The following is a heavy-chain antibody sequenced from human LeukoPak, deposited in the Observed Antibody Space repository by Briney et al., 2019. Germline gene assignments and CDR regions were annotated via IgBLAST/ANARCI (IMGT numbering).Heavy chain of an antibody. D-gene: IGHD2-2*01. CDR2: INPNNGGT. Sequence: ASVKVSCKASGYTFTGYYMHWVRQAPGQGLEWMGWINPNNGGTNYVQKFQGRVTMTRDTSISTAYMELSRLRSDDTAVYYCARDGESWYQLPTALHYYYYMDVWGKGTTVTVSS. J-gene: IGHJ6*03. V-gene: IGHV1-2*02. CDR1: GYTFTGYY. CDR3: ARDGESWYQLPTALHYYYYMDV.